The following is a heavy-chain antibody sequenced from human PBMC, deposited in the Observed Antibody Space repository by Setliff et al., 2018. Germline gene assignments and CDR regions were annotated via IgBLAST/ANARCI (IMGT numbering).Heavy chain of an antibody. CDR2: IWYDGRNK. Sequence: PGGSLRLSCAASGFTFRSYAMHWVRQAPGKGLEWVAIIWYDGRNKYYADSVRGRFTISRDNSKSTLYLQMNSLRSDDTAMYYCARDTHQWDLLYFDSWGQGTLVTVSS. D-gene: IGHD1-26*01. CDR1: GFTFRSYA. V-gene: IGHV3-30*02. CDR3: ARDTHQWDLLYFDS. J-gene: IGHJ4*02.